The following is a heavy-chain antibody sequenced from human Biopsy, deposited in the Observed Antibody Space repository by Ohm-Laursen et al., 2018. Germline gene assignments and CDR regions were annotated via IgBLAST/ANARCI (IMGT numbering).Heavy chain of an antibody. CDR3: VRRGSGGRSFDH. V-gene: IGHV4-59*08. D-gene: IGHD2-15*01. CDR1: GGSFSGFY. Sequence: GTLSLTCAVYGGSFSGFYWTWIRQPPGKGPEWIGDISDSGSTNYKPSLKSRVIISVDTSKNQFSLNLSSVTAADTAVYYCVRRGSGGRSFDHWGQGTLVTVSS. CDR2: ISDSGST. J-gene: IGHJ4*02.